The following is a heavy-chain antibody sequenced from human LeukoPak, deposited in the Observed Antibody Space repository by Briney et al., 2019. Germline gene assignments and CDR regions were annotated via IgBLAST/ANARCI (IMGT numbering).Heavy chain of an antibody. CDR1: GYTFTSYD. CDR3: ARVGYFWSVYYYYYYMDV. V-gene: IGHV1-8*01. J-gene: IGHJ6*03. CDR2: MNPNSGNT. D-gene: IGHD3-3*01. Sequence: ASVKVSCKASGYTFTSYDINWVRQATGQGLEWMGWMNPNSGNTGYAQKFQGRVTMTRNTSISTAYMELSSLRSEDTAVYCCARVGYFWSVYYYYYYMDVWGKGTTVTVSS.